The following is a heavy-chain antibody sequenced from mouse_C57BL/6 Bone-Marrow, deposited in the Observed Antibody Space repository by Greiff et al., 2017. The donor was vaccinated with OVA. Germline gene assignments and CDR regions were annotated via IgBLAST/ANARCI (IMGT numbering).Heavy chain of an antibody. CDR2: IYPRSGNT. J-gene: IGHJ2*01. D-gene: IGHD1-1*01. Sequence: LQESGAELARPGASVKLSCKASGYTFTSYGISWVKQRTGQGLEWIGEIYPRSGNTYYNEKFKGKATLTADKSSSTAYMELRSLTSEDSAVYFCARHGSSSYFDYWGQGTTLTVSS. CDR1: GYTFTSYG. CDR3: ARHGSSSYFDY. V-gene: IGHV1-81*01.